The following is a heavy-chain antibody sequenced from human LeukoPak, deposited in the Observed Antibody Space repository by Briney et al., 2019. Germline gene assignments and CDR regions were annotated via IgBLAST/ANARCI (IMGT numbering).Heavy chain of an antibody. V-gene: IGHV3-7*03. CDR3: ARDRGWYGMNV. CDR2: IKQDGSDK. Sequence: GGSLRLSCAASGITFSNYWMKWVRQAPGKGLEWLATIKQDGSDKFYVDSVKGRFTISRDNAKISLYLQMNSLRAEDTAVYYCARDRGWYGMNVWGQGTTVTVSS. CDR1: GITFSNYW. D-gene: IGHD6-19*01. J-gene: IGHJ6*02.